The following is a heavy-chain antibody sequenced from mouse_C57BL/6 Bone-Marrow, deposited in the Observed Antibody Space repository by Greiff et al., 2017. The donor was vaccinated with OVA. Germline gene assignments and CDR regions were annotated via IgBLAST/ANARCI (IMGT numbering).Heavy chain of an antibody. D-gene: IGHD2-1*01. J-gene: IGHJ4*01. Sequence: QVQLQQSGPGLVAPSQSLSITCTVSGFSLTSYGVHWVRQPPGKGLEWLVVIWSDGSTTYNSALKSRLSISKDNSKSQVFLKMNSLQTDDTAMYYCARHPLGNYGGAMDYWGQGTSVTVSS. CDR3: ARHPLGNYGGAMDY. CDR1: GFSLTSYG. CDR2: IWSDGST. V-gene: IGHV2-6-1*01.